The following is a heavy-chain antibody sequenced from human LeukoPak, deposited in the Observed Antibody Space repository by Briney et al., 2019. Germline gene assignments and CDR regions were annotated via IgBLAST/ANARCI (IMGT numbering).Heavy chain of an antibody. D-gene: IGHD3-3*01. CDR1: VGSISSYY. CDR3: ARGLFWSGYYRLYYMDV. J-gene: IGHJ6*03. V-gene: IGHV4-59*01. CDR2: FYYSGST. Sequence: SETLSLTCTVSVGSISSYYWSWIRQPPGKGLEGSGDFYYSGSTNYTPSLKSRVTISVDTSKNQFSLKLSSVTAADTAVYYCARGLFWSGYYRLYYMDVWGKGTTVTVSS.